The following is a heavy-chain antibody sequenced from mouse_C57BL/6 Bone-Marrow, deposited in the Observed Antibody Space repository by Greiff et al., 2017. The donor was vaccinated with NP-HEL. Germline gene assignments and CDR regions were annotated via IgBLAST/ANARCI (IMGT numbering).Heavy chain of an antibody. CDR3: YYYGSSYPLAMDY. J-gene: IGHJ4*01. Sequence: EVQLQQSGPELVKPGASVKISCKASGYSFTDYNMNWVKQSNGKSLEWIGVINPNYGTTSYNQKFKGKATLTVDQSSITAYMQLNSLTSEDSAVYYCYYYGSSYPLAMDYWGQGTSVTVSS. V-gene: IGHV1-39*01. CDR2: INPNYGTT. D-gene: IGHD1-1*01. CDR1: GYSFTDYN.